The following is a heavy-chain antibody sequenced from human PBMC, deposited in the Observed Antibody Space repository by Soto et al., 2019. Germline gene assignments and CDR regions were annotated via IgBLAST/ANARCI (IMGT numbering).Heavy chain of an antibody. CDR1: GGSISSYY. J-gene: IGHJ3*02. Sequence: SETLSLTCTVSGGSISSYYWSWIRQPPGKGLEWIGYIYYSGSTNYNPSLKSRVTISVDTSKNQFSLKLSSVTAADTAVYDCARETEVMITFGGVIVRGAFDIWGQGTMVTVSS. D-gene: IGHD3-16*02. CDR2: IYYSGST. CDR3: ARETEVMITFGGVIVRGAFDI. V-gene: IGHV4-59*01.